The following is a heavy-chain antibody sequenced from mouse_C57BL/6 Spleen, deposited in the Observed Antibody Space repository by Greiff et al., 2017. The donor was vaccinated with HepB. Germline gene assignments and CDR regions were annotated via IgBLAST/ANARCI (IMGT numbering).Heavy chain of an antibody. V-gene: IGHV1-52*01. D-gene: IGHD1-1*01. CDR3: ARCPHYYGSSFDY. CDR1: GYTFTSYW. CDR2: IDPSDSET. J-gene: IGHJ2*01. Sequence: QVQLQQPGAELVRPGSSVKLSCKASGYTFTSYWMHWVKQRPIQGLEWIGNIDPSDSETHYNQKFKDKATLTVDKSSSTAYMQLSSLTSEDSAVYYCARCPHYYGSSFDYWGQGTTLTVSS.